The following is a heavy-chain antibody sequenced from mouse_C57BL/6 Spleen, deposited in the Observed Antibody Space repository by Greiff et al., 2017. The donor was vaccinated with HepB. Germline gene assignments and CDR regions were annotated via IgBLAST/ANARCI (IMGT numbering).Heavy chain of an antibody. CDR3: ARGSMITTNYYAMDY. V-gene: IGHV5-6*01. D-gene: IGHD2-4*01. CDR2: ISSGGSYT. CDR1: GFTFSSYG. J-gene: IGHJ4*01. Sequence: EVQVVESGGDLVKPGGSLKLSCAASGFTFSSYGMSWVRQTPDKRLEWVATISSGGSYTYYPDSVKGRFTISRDNAKNTLYLQMSSLKSEDTAMYYCARGSMITTNYYAMDYWGQGTSVTVSS.